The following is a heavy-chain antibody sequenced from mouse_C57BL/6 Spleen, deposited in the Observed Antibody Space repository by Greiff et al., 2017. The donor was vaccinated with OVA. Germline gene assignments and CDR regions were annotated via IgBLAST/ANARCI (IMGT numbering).Heavy chain of an antibody. Sequence: EVKLMESGPELVKPGASVKISCKASGYSFTGYYMNWVKQSPEKSLEWIGEINPSTGGTTYNQKFKAKATLTVDKSSSTAYMQLKSLTSEDSAVYYCARMGERGSSRGFAYWGQGTLVTVSA. CDR1: GYSFTGYY. D-gene: IGHD1-1*01. J-gene: IGHJ3*01. CDR3: ARMGERGSSRGFAY. CDR2: INPSTGGT. V-gene: IGHV1-42*01.